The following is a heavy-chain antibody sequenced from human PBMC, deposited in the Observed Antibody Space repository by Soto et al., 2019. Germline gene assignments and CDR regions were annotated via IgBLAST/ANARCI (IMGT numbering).Heavy chain of an antibody. V-gene: IGHV4-34*01. J-gene: IGHJ4*02. CDR2: INHSGST. D-gene: IGHD3-10*01. Sequence: QVQLQQWGAGLLKPSETLSLTCAVYGGSFSGYYWSWIRQPPGKGLEWIGEINHSGSTNYNPSLKGRVTISVDTPKNQFSLKLSSVTAADTAVYYCASRGLGGSGSVDYWGQGTLVTVSS. CDR3: ASRGLGGSGSVDY. CDR1: GGSFSGYY.